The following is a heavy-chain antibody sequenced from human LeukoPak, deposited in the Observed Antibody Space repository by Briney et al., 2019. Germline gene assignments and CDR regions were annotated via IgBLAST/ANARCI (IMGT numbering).Heavy chain of an antibody. CDR2: ISSDSSFT. CDR3: ASSGSYKYFQH. CDR1: GFTFSDYF. J-gene: IGHJ1*01. Sequence: GGSLRLSCAASGFTFSDYFMSWLRQAPGKGLEWVSYISSDSSFTNYADSVKGRFTISRDNAKNSLYLQMNSLRVEDMAVYYCASSGSYKYFQHWGQGSLVTVSS. V-gene: IGHV3-11*06. D-gene: IGHD1-26*01.